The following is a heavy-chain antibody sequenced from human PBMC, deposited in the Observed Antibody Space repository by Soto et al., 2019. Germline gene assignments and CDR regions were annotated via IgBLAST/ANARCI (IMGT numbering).Heavy chain of an antibody. Sequence: SETLSLTCDVSRYSINNNNWWSWVRQPPGGGLEWIGELHHGGSTNYNPSLESRATFSVDISKNQFFLKLSSVTAADTAVYYCTKNSAYALDYWGQGTLVTVS. CDR2: LHHGGST. D-gene: IGHD5-12*01. J-gene: IGHJ4*02. CDR3: TKNSAYALDY. CDR1: RYSINNNNW. V-gene: IGHV4-4*02.